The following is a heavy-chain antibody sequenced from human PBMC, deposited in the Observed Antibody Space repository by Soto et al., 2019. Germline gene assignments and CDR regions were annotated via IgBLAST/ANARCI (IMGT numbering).Heavy chain of an antibody. Sequence: SETLSLTCDVSRYSINNNNWWSWVRQPPGGGLEWIGELHHGGSTNYNPSLESRATFSVDISKNQFFLKLSSVTAADTAVYYCTKNSAYALDYWGQGTLVTVS. CDR2: LHHGGST. D-gene: IGHD5-12*01. J-gene: IGHJ4*02. CDR3: TKNSAYALDY. CDR1: RYSINNNNW. V-gene: IGHV4-4*02.